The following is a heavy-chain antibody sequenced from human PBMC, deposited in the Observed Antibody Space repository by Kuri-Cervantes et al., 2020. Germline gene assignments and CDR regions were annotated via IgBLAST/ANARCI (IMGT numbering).Heavy chain of an antibody. CDR1: GFTFSSYS. CDR3: ASPTGGNFDY. CDR2: ISSSSSTI. Sequence: GESLKISCAASGFTFSSYSMNWVRQAPGKGLEWVSYISSSSSTIYYADSVKGRFTISRDNAKNSLYLQMNSLRAEDTAVYYCASPTGGNFDYWGQGTLVTVSS. D-gene: IGHD2-8*02. V-gene: IGHV3-48*01. J-gene: IGHJ4*02.